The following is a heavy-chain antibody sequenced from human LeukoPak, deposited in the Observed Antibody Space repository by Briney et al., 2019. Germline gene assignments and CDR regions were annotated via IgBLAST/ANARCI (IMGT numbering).Heavy chain of an antibody. J-gene: IGHJ4*02. V-gene: IGHV3-66*01. CDR1: GFTVSSNY. CDR2: IYSGGST. Sequence: GGSLRLSCAASGFTVSSNYMSWVRQAPGKGLEWVSVIYSGGSTYYADSVKGRFTISRDNSKNTLYLQMNSLRAEDTAVYYCARAEQGGYSYGTDYWGQGTLVTVSS. CDR3: ARAEQGGYSYGTDY. D-gene: IGHD5-18*01.